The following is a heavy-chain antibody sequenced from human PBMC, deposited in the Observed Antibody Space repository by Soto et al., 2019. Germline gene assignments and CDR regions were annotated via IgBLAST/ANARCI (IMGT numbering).Heavy chain of an antibody. D-gene: IGHD2-2*01. Sequence: EVQLLESGGGLVQPGGSLRLSCAASGFTFSSYALKWVRQAPGKGLEWVSLIGESGTPTYYADSVKGRFTISRDNSGNTLFLEMYSLRAEDTAVYYCARYIPGVRYYGMDVGGQGTTVTVSS. CDR3: ARYIPGVRYYGMDV. J-gene: IGHJ6*02. CDR2: IGESGTPT. CDR1: GFTFSSYA. V-gene: IGHV3-23*01.